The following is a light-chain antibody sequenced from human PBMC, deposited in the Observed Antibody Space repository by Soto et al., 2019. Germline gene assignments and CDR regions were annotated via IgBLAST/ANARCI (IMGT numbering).Light chain of an antibody. CDR3: QSYDSSLSEGV. Sequence: QSVLTQPPSVSGAPGQRVTISCTGSSSNIGAGYDVHWYQQLPGTAPKLLIYGNSNRPSGVPDRFSGSKSGTSASLAITGLQAEDEADYYCQSYDSSLSEGVFGGGTKLPS. CDR1: SSNIGAGYD. CDR2: GNS. V-gene: IGLV1-40*01. J-gene: IGLJ3*02.